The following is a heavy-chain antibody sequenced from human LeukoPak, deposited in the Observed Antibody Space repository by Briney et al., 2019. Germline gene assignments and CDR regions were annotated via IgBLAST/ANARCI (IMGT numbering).Heavy chain of an antibody. V-gene: IGHV1-24*01. D-gene: IGHD1-20*01. CDR2: FDPEDGET. CDR3: ATGKGYTWYAFDI. Sequence: ASVKVSCKASGYTFSSYAINWVRQAPGKGLEWMGGFDPEDGETIYAQKFQGRVTMTEDTSTDTAYMELSSLRSEDAAVYYCATGKGYTWYAFDIWGQGTMVTVSS. J-gene: IGHJ3*02. CDR1: GYTFSSYA.